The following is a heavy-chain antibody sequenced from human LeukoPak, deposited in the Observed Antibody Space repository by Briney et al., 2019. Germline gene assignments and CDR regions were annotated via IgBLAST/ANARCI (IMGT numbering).Heavy chain of an antibody. Sequence: ASVKVSCKVSGYTLIELSMHWVRQAPGKGLEWMGAFDPEDGETIYAQKFQGRVTVTDDLSTDTAYMELSSLRSEDTAVYYCATSIGSVYYRSGAFDYWGQGTLVTVSS. J-gene: IGHJ4*02. CDR1: GYTLIELS. CDR3: ATSIGSVYYRSGAFDY. D-gene: IGHD3-3*01. V-gene: IGHV1-24*01. CDR2: FDPEDGET.